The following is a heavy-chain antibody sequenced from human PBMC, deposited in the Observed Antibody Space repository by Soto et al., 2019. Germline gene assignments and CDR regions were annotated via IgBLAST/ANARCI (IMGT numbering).Heavy chain of an antibody. D-gene: IGHD6-13*01. J-gene: IGHJ6*02. CDR2: IDPSDSYT. V-gene: IGHV5-10-1*01. CDR1: GYSFTSYW. Sequence: GESLKISCKGSGYSFTSYWISWVRQMPGKGLEWMGRIDPSDSYTNYSPSFQGHVTISADKSISTAYLQWSSLKASDTAMYYCARQAHSTSMNYYGMDVWGQGTTVTVSS. CDR3: ARQAHSTSMNYYGMDV.